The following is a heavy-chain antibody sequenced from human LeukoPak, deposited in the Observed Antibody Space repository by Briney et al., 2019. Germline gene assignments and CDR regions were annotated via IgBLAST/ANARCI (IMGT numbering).Heavy chain of an antibody. CDR2: INNSGTDT. J-gene: IGHJ4*02. D-gene: IGHD6-19*01. Sequence: PGGSLRLSCAASGFTFSSYAMTWVRQAPGKGLEWVSSINNSGTDTYYEDSVKGRFTISRDNAKNSLYLQMNSLRAEDTAVYYCAKEDSNGWYFFDYWGQGTLVTVSS. CDR3: AKEDSNGWYFFDY. V-gene: IGHV3-23*01. CDR1: GFTFSSYA.